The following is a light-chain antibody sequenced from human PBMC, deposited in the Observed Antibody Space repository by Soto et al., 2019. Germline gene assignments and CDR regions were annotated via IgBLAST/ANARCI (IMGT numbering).Light chain of an antibody. V-gene: IGLV2-11*01. Sequence: QSALTQPRSVSGSRGQSVTISCTGSSSKIGTYDYVSWYQYHPGKAPKLIIYDVSERPSGVPDRFSGSKSGNTASLTISGLQAEDEADYYCCSYAGTNTFWVFGGGTQLTVL. CDR3: CSYAGTNTFWV. J-gene: IGLJ3*02. CDR1: SSKIGTYDY. CDR2: DVS.